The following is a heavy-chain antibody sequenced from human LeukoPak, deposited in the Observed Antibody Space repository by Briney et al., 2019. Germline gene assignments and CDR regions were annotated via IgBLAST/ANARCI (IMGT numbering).Heavy chain of an antibody. CDR3: VKAQYDFWSGLDY. CDR2: ISGNGGST. D-gene: IGHD3-3*01. V-gene: IGHV3-64D*09. J-gene: IGHJ4*02. Sequence: HPGGSLRLSCPASGFTFSRYPMHWVRQAPGKGLEYVSAISGNGGSTYYADSVKGRFTIFRDNSKNTLYLQMSSLRTEDTAIYYCVKAQYDFWSGLDYWGQGTLVTVSS. CDR1: GFTFSRYP.